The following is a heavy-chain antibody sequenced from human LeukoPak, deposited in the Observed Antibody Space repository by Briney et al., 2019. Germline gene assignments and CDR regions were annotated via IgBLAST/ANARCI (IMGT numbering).Heavy chain of an antibody. J-gene: IGHJ4*02. CDR3: HPLSYVSN. CDR1: AFTFSRRW. V-gene: IGHV3-74*01. Sequence: RGSLRLSCAVSAFTFSRRWMHWVRQAPGKGLVRLALINDDGTTNYADSVRGRFTASRDDAKNTVYLQMSSLRADDTAVYYCHPLSYVSNWGQGTLVTVSA. D-gene: IGHD3-22*01. CDR2: INDDGTT.